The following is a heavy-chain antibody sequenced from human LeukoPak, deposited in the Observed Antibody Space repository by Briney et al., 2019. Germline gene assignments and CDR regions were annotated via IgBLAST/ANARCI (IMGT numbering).Heavy chain of an antibody. CDR2: IYYSGTS. J-gene: IGHJ6*04. V-gene: IGHV4-59*01. CDR3: ATGYSTYYYYDAMDV. Sequence: SENLSLTCTVSSSSISSYYWRWLAQPPGKGLVGLRYIYYSGTSNYHTFLKSRVTISLAKSKTQLSLKVRSVPAADTAVYYCATGYSTYYYYDAMDVWGKGTTVTVSS. D-gene: IGHD1-26*01. CDR1: SSSISSYY.